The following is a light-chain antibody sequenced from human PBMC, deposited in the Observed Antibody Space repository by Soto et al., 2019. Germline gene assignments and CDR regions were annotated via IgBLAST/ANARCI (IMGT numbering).Light chain of an antibody. J-gene: IGKJ1*01. CDR2: AAS. V-gene: IGKV3-15*01. CDR3: QQYNSWPRT. CDR1: QSVSSN. Sequence: EIVMTQSPATVSVSAGDRATLSCRASQSVSSNLAWYQQKPGQAPRLLIYAASTRATGIPSRFSGSGSGTDFTLTISSLQSEDFAVYYCQQYNSWPRTFGQGTKVEIK.